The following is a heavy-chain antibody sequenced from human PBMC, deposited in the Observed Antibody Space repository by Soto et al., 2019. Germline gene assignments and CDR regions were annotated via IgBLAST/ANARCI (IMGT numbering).Heavy chain of an antibody. CDR1: GGTFSSYA. V-gene: IGHV1-69*06. CDR2: IIPIFGTA. Sequence: QVQLVQSGAEVKKPGSSVKVSCKASGGTFSSYAISWVRQAPGQGLEWMGGIIPIFGTANYAQKFQGRVTITSDKSTSTAYMERSSLRSEDKAVYYCARGITGTTPFDYWGQGTLVTVSS. CDR3: ARGITGTTPFDY. J-gene: IGHJ4*02. D-gene: IGHD1-1*01.